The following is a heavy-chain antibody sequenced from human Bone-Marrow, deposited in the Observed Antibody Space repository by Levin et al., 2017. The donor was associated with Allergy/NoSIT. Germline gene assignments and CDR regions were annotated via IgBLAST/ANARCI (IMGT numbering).Heavy chain of an antibody. D-gene: IGHD3-22*01. J-gene: IGHJ2*01. V-gene: IGHV4-39*07. CDR1: GGSISSSSYY. Sequence: PSETLSLTCTVSGGSISSSSYYWGWIRQPPGKGLEWIGSIYYSGSTYYNPSLKSRVTISVDTSKNQFSLKLSSVTAADTAVYYCARVRSGYYYDSSGYPLWYFDLWGRGTLVTVSS. CDR3: ARVRSGYYYDSSGYPLWYFDL. CDR2: IYYSGST.